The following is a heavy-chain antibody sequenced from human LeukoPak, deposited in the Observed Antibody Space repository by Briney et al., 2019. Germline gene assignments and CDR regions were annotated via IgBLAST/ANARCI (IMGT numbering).Heavy chain of an antibody. CDR2: ISYDGSNK. Sequence: PGGSLRLSCAASGFTFSSYAMHRVRQAPGKGLEWVAVISYDGSNKYYADSVKGRFTISRDNSKNTLYLQMNSLRAEDTAVYYCAREAAAFDYWGQGTLVTVSS. CDR1: GFTFSSYA. J-gene: IGHJ4*02. V-gene: IGHV3-30-3*01. CDR3: AREAAAFDY. D-gene: IGHD6-13*01.